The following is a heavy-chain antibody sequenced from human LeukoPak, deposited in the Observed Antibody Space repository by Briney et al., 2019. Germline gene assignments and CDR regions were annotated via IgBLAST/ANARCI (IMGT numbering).Heavy chain of an antibody. D-gene: IGHD4-11*01. Sequence: SEALSLTCTLSGGSISSGSFFWDWIRQPPGRGLEWIGGISYSGLTHYNPSLESRVTLSVDTSKSQFSLRLTSVTAADTSMYYCTRRPVTTYSNYGFPDYWGRGTLVTVSS. J-gene: IGHJ4*02. CDR3: TRRPVTTYSNYGFPDY. CDR1: GGSISSGSFF. CDR2: ISYSGLT. V-gene: IGHV4-39*01.